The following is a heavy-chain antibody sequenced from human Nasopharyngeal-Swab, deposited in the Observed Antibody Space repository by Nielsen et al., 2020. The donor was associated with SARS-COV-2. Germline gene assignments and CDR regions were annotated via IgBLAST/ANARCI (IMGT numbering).Heavy chain of an antibody. V-gene: IGHV4-39*01. CDR2: IYYSGST. Sequence: SVTLSLTCTVSGGSLSSSSYYCGWIRQPPGKGLEWIGSIYYSGSTYYNPSLKSRVTISVDKSKNQFPLKLSSVTAADTAVYYCARRTYYYGSGSYYNYFDYWGQGTLVTVSS. CDR1: GGSLSSSSYY. J-gene: IGHJ4*02. CDR3: ARRTYYYGSGSYYNYFDY. D-gene: IGHD3-10*01.